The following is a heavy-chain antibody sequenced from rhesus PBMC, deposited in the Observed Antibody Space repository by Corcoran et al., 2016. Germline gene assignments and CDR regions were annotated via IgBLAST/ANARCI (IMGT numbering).Heavy chain of an antibody. CDR3: ARWSGYSGQYYFDY. CDR1: GYSISSHY. V-gene: IGHV4-147*01. CDR2: IYGSSGTT. J-gene: IGHJ4*01. D-gene: IGHD6-25*01. Sequence: QVQLQESGPGLVKPSETLSLTCAVSGYSISSHYWSWIRQPPGKGLEWIGNIYGSSGTTHYNPALKSRVTISTDTSKNQFSLQLSSVTAADTAVYYCARWSGYSGQYYFDYWGQGVLVTVSS.